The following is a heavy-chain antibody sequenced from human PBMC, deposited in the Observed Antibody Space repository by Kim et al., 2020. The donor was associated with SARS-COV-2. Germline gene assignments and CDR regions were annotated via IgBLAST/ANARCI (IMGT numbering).Heavy chain of an antibody. V-gene: IGHV3-9*01. D-gene: IGHD3-10*01. CDR2: ITWNSGSI. CDR1: GFTFGDYA. J-gene: IGHJ4*02. CDR3: AKDPDPMVRPVPYYFHY. Sequence: GGSLRLSCAASGFTFGDYAMHWVRQTPGKGLEWVSGITWNSGSIAYADSVKGRFTISRDNAKNSLYLQMNSLRAEDTALYYCAKDPDPMVRPVPYYFHYWGQGTLVTVSS.